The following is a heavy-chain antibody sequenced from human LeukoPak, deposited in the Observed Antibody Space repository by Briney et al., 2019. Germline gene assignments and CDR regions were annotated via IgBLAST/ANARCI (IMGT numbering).Heavy chain of an antibody. Sequence: PSETLSLTCAVYGGSFSGYYWSWIRQPPGKGLVWIGEINHSGSTNYNPSLKSRVTISVDTSKNQFSLKLCSVTAADTAVYYCAREPYSSSWYYYYYGMDVWGQGTTVTVSS. V-gene: IGHV4-34*01. D-gene: IGHD6-13*01. J-gene: IGHJ6*02. CDR2: INHSGST. CDR3: AREPYSSSWYYYYYGMDV. CDR1: GGSFSGYY.